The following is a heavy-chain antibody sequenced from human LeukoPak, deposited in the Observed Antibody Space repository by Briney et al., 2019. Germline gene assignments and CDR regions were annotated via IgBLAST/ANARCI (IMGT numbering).Heavy chain of an antibody. CDR2: ISAYNGNT. CDR3: ARGSTIFGVVSRAAFDI. CDR1: GYTFTSYG. V-gene: IGHV1-18*01. D-gene: IGHD3-3*01. J-gene: IGHJ3*02. Sequence: ASVKVSCTASGYTFTSYGISWVRQAPGQGLEWMGWISAYNGNTNYAQKLQGRVTMTTDTSTSTAYMELRSLRSDDTAVYYCARGSTIFGVVSRAAFDIWGQGTMVTVSS.